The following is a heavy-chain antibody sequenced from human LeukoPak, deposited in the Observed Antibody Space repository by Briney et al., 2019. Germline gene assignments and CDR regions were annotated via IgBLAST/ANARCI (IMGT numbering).Heavy chain of an antibody. V-gene: IGHV3-7*01. CDR1: GFAFRSYR. CDR3: ARAGYCTSNSCYSPNFYYMDV. Sequence: GGSLRLSCAASGFAFRSYRMSWVRQAPGKGLEWVANIKEDANEEYYVDSVRGRFIISRDNAKNSLFLQMYSLRADDTAVYYCARAGYCTSNSCYSPNFYYMDVWGKGTTVAVSS. D-gene: IGHD2-2*01. J-gene: IGHJ6*03. CDR2: IKEDANEE.